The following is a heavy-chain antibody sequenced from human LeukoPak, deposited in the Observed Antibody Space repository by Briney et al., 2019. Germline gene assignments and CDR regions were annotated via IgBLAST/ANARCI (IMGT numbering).Heavy chain of an antibody. V-gene: IGHV3-73*01. CDR2: IRSKSDKSAT. D-gene: IGHD5-12*01. CDR1: GFTFSGSG. J-gene: IGHJ6*03. Sequence: GGSLRLSCAASGFTFSGSGMHWVRQASGKGLEWVGHIRSKSDKSATVYAASVKGRFSIFRDDSKNTAYLQMNSLKTEDTAVYYCTIDTRGSNYYYYMDVWGKGTTVTISS. CDR3: TIDTRGSNYYYYMDV.